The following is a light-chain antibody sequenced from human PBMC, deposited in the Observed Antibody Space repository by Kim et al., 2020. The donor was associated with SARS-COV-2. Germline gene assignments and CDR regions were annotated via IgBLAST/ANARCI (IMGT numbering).Light chain of an antibody. CDR3: QQYYSTPLT. CDR2: WAS. J-gene: IGKJ4*01. V-gene: IGKV4-1*01. Sequence: DIVMTQSPDSLAVSLGERATINCKSSQSVLYNSNNKNYLTWYQQKPGQPPKLLIYWASTRESGVPDRFSGSGSGTDFTLTISSVQAEDVAVYYCQQYYSTPLTFGGGTKVDIK. CDR1: QSVLYNSNNKNY.